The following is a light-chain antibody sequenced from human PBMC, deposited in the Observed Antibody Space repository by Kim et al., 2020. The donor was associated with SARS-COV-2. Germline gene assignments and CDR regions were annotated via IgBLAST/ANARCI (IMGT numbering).Light chain of an antibody. CDR1: HRVSSN. J-gene: IGKJ1*01. CDR2: GAS. Sequence: SAGERATLSSRASHRVSSNSAWYQQNPRQAPRLLIFGASTRATGIPARFSGSGSGTEFSLTISSLQSEDFAVYYCQQYNNWPPATFGQGTKVDIK. CDR3: QQYNNWPPAT. V-gene: IGKV3-15*01.